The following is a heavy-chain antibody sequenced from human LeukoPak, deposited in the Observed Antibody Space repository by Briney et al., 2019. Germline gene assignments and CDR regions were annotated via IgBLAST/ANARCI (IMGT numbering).Heavy chain of an antibody. CDR1: GGTFSSYA. Sequence: SVKVSCKASGGTFSSYAISWVRQAPGRGLEWMGGIIPIFGTANYAQKFQGRVTITADESTSTAYMELSSLRSEDTAVYYCARVGYYGSGSYYYGMDVWGQGTTVTVSS. V-gene: IGHV1-69*01. CDR3: ARVGYYGSGSYYYGMDV. CDR2: IIPIFGTA. J-gene: IGHJ6*02. D-gene: IGHD3-10*01.